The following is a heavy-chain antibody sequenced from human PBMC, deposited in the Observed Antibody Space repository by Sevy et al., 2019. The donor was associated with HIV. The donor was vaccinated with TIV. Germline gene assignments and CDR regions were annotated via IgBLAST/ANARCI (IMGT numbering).Heavy chain of an antibody. CDR3: ARDLEFYDYGDYGPAFMPDY. V-gene: IGHV3-33*01. CDR2: IWFDGSNT. CDR1: GFTFSSYG. J-gene: IGHJ4*02. Sequence: GGSLRLSCAASGFTFSSYGMHWVRHAPGKGLEWVAVIWFDGSNTNYADSVKGRFTISRDIAKNTLHLQMNSLRAEDTAVYYCARDLEFYDYGDYGPAFMPDYWGQGTLVTVSS. D-gene: IGHD4-17*01.